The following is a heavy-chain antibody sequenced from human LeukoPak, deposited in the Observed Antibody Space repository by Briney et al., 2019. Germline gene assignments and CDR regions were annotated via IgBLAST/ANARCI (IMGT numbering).Heavy chain of an antibody. V-gene: IGHV4-59*01. J-gene: IGHJ3*02. CDR2: IYYSGST. D-gene: IGHD6-19*01. CDR1: GGFISSYY. Sequence: PSETLSLTCTVSGGFISSYYWSWIRQPPGKGLEWIGYIYYSGSTNYNPSLKSRVTISVDTSKNQFSLKLSSVTAADTAVYYCARYSSGWYLRAFDIWGQGTMVTVSS. CDR3: ARYSSGWYLRAFDI.